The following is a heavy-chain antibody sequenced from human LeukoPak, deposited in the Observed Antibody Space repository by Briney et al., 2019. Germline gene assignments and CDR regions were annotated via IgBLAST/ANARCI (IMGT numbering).Heavy chain of an antibody. Sequence: GGSLRLSCAASGFTFSGYWIHWVRQAPGKGLEWVSRINPNGRTTTYADSVKGRFTISRDNAKNTVYLQMNSLRAEDTAVYYCARVLSGSWDWFDPWGQGTLVTVSS. D-gene: IGHD3-22*01. J-gene: IGHJ5*02. CDR2: INPNGRTT. V-gene: IGHV3-74*01. CDR1: GFTFSGYW. CDR3: ARVLSGSWDWFDP.